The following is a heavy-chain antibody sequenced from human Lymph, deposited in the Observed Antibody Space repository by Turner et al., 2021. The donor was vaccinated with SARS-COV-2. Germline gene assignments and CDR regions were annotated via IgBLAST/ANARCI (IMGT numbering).Heavy chain of an antibody. Sequence: EVQLVETVGGLIQPGGSLRLSCAASGFTVSSNYMSWVRQAPGKGREWVSVIYIGGTTYYAGSVKGRFTISRDNSKNTLYLQMNSLGAEDTAVYYCARDLGPWAFDIWGQGTMVTVSS. CDR3: ARDLGPWAFDI. J-gene: IGHJ3*02. V-gene: IGHV3-53*02. CDR1: GFTVSSNY. CDR2: IYIGGTT.